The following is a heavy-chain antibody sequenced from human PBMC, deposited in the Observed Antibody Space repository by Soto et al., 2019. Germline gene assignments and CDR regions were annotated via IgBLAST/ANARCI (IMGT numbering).Heavy chain of an antibody. V-gene: IGHV3-30*18. CDR2: ISYDGSNK. D-gene: IGHD4-17*01. CDR1: GFTFSSYG. J-gene: IGHJ6*02. Sequence: QVQLVESGGGVVQPGRSLRLSCAASGFTFSSYGMHWVRQAPGKGLEWVAVISYDGSNKYYADSVKGRFTISRDNSKNTLYLQMNRLRAEDTAVYYCAKDQVGYGDYDADYYYGMDVWGQGTTVTVSS. CDR3: AKDQVGYGDYDADYYYGMDV.